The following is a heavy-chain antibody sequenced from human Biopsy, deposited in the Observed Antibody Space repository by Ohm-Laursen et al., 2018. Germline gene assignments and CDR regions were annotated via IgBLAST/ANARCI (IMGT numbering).Heavy chain of an antibody. J-gene: IGHJ4*02. D-gene: IGHD6-19*01. CDR2: ISSSGSTI. CDR3: ARDYPFYSSGWYREPPIQC. CDR1: GFTFSSYE. V-gene: IGHV3-48*03. Sequence: SLRLSCAASGFTFSSYEMNWVRQAPGKGLEWVSYISSSGSTIYYADSVKGRFTISRDNAKNSLYLQMNSLRAEDTAVYYCARDYPFYSSGWYREPPIQCWGQGTLVTVSS.